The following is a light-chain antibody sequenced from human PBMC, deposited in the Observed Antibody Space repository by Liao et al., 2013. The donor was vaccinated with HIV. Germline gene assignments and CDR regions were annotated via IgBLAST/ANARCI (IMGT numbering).Light chain of an antibody. CDR2: SDS. J-gene: IGLJ3*02. Sequence: SYVLTQSPSVSVAPGNTAKITCGGDSIGSKSVHWFQQKPGQAPAVVIYSDSDRPSGIPERFSGSNSRNTATLTIRGTQVMDEADYYCQAWDSGTAVFGGGTKLTVL. CDR3: QAWDSGTAV. CDR1: SIGSKS. V-gene: IGLV3-21*01.